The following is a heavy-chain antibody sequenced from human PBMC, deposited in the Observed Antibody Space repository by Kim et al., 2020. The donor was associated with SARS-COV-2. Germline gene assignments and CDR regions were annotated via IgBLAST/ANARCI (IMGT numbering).Heavy chain of an antibody. D-gene: IGHD2-2*01. CDR2: ISGSGGNT. CDR1: GFTFSSYA. Sequence: GGSLRLSCAASGFTFSSYAMSWVRQAPGKGLEWVSAISGSGGNTYYADSVKGRFTISRDNSKNTLYLQMNSLRAEDTAVYYCAKESVDFVVVPAARGYFDYWGQGTLVTVSS. CDR3: AKESVDFVVVPAARGYFDY. V-gene: IGHV3-23*01. J-gene: IGHJ4*02.